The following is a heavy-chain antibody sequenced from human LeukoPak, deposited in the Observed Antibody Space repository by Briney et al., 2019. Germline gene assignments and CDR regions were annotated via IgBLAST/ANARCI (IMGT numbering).Heavy chain of an antibody. CDR1: GFTFSSYS. V-gene: IGHV3-21*01. CDR3: ARDQEGDDYGGQRGYDY. J-gene: IGHJ4*02. CDR2: ISSSSSYI. Sequence: GGSLRLSCAASGFTFSSYSMNWVRQAPGKGLEWVSSISSSSSYIYYADSVKGRFTISRDNAKNSLYLQMNSLRAEDTAVYYCARDQEGDDYGGQRGYDYWGQGTLVTVSS. D-gene: IGHD4-23*01.